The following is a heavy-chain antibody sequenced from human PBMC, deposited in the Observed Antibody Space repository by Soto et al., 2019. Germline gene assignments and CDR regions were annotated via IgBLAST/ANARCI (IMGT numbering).Heavy chain of an antibody. CDR1: GYNFSSNG. J-gene: IGHJ6*03. V-gene: IGHV1-18*01. Sequence: QVQLVQSGAEVKKPGASVKVSCQASGYNFSSNGISWVRQAPGQGLEWVGWISAYNGRTKYAQKFQGIVTMTADTSTATAYMELRSLRSDDTAVYYCARDHCKDHLLPAACYFYYMDVWGKVTTVTVCS. CDR3: ARDHCKDHLLPAACYFYYMDV. D-gene: IGHD2-2*01. CDR2: ISAYNGRT.